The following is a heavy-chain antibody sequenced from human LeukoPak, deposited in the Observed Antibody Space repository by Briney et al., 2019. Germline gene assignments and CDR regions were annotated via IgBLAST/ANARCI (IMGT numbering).Heavy chain of an antibody. CDR2: IIPIFGTA. CDR1: GGTFSSYA. J-gene: IGHJ4*02. CDR3: ARDLLDTAMIFDY. D-gene: IGHD5-18*01. Sequence: SVKVSCKASGGTFSSYAISWVRQAPGQGLEWMGGIIPIFGTANYAQKFQGRVTITTDESTSTAYMELSSLRSEDTAVYYCARDLLDTAMIFDYWGQGTLVTVSS. V-gene: IGHV1-69*05.